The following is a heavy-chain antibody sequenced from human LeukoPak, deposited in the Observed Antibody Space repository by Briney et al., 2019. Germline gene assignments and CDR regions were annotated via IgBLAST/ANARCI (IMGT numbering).Heavy chain of an antibody. CDR2: IYYSGST. CDR1: GYSISTDYY. J-gene: IGHJ4*02. CDR3: ARGWLAYYFDY. D-gene: IGHD6-19*01. V-gene: IGHV4-38-2*01. Sequence: SETLSLTCAVSGYSISTDYYWGWIRQPPGKGPEWIGSIYYSGSTYYNPSLKSRVTISVDTSKNQFSLKLSSVTAADTAVYYCARGWLAYYFDYWGQGTLVTVSS.